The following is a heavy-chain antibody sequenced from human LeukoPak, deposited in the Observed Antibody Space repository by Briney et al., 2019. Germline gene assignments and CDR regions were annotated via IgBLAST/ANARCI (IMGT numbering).Heavy chain of an antibody. CDR2: IYYSGST. D-gene: IGHD6-6*01. CDR3: ARVTGSAENFDY. V-gene: IGHV4-59*01. Sequence: ETLSLTCTVSGGSISSYYWSWIRQPPGKGLEWIGYIYYSGSTNYNPSLKSRVTISVDTSKNQFSLKLSSVTAADTAVYYCARVTGSAENFDYWGQGTLVTVSS. CDR1: GGSISSYY. J-gene: IGHJ4*02.